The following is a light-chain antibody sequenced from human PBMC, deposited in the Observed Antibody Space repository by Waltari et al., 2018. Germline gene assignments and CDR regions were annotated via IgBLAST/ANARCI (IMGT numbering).Light chain of an antibody. Sequence: QSALTQPASVSGSPGQSITLSCTGTSSDVGGYTYVPWYQQHPGKAPKLMLYDVSNRPSGVSNRFSGSKSGNTASLTISGLQAEDEADYYCSSYTSSSTPWVFGGGTKLTVL. J-gene: IGLJ3*02. V-gene: IGLV2-14*01. CDR2: DVS. CDR3: SSYTSSSTPWV. CDR1: SSDVGGYTY.